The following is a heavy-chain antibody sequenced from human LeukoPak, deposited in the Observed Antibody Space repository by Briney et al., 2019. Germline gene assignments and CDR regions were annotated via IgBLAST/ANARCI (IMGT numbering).Heavy chain of an antibody. CDR2: IHHSGST. CDR3: ARYSSGWYHRNWFDP. Sequence: SETLSLTCAVSGGSISSANWWSWVRQPPGKGLEWIGEIHHSGSTNYNPSLKSRVTISVDTSKNQFSLKLSSVTAADTAVYYCARYSSGWYHRNWFDPWGQGTLVTVSS. D-gene: IGHD6-19*01. V-gene: IGHV4-4*02. CDR1: GGSISSANW. J-gene: IGHJ5*02.